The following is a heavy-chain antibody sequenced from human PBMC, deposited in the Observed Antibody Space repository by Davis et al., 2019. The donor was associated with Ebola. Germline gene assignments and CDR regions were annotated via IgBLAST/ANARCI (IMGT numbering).Heavy chain of an antibody. Sequence: GESLKISCAASGFTFSSYWMHWVRQAPGKGLEWVSAISGSGGSTYYAGSVKGRFTISRDNSRNTLYLQMNSLRAEDTAVYYCAKAPVRFLEWFTTDYWGKGTLVTVSS. V-gene: IGHV3-23*01. CDR3: AKAPVRFLEWFTTDY. CDR2: ISGSGGST. D-gene: IGHD3-3*01. CDR1: GFTFSSYW. J-gene: IGHJ4*02.